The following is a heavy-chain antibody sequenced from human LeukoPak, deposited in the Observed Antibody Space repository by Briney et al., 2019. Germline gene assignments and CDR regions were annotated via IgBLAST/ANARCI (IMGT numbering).Heavy chain of an antibody. V-gene: IGHV4-61*01. Sequence: SETLSLTCTVSGGSVSSGSYYWGWIRQPPGTGLEWIGYIYYSGSTNYNPSLKSRVTISVDTSKNQFSLKLSSVTAADTAVYYCARGDTAMVDYWGQGTLVTVSS. D-gene: IGHD5-18*01. CDR3: ARGDTAMVDY. CDR1: GGSVSSGSYY. J-gene: IGHJ4*02. CDR2: IYYSGST.